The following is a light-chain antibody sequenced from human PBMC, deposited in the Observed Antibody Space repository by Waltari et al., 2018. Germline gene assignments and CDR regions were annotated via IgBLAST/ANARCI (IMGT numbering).Light chain of an antibody. J-gene: IGLJ2*01. CDR3: QSYDRSLSGHVV. CDR2: GST. Sequence: QSGLTQPPSVSGAPGQRVTISCTGSSSNIGVGYDVHWHQQVPGAAPKLLIYGSTNRPSGVPDRFSGSKSGTSASLAITGLQAEDESDYYCQSYDRSLSGHVVFGGGTKLTVL. V-gene: IGLV1-40*01. CDR1: SSNIGVGYD.